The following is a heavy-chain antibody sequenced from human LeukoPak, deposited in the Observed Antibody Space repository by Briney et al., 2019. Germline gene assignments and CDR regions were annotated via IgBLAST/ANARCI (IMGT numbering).Heavy chain of an antibody. J-gene: IGHJ3*01. Sequence: GSLRLSCAASGFPFSNAWMSWVRQAPGKGLEWVSRSKSRGDGGTTDYAAPVKGRFTISRDDSKNTLYLQMHSLKTEDTAVYYCTAGDLDAFDAWGQGTMVIVSS. CDR3: TAGDLDAFDA. V-gene: IGHV3-15*01. CDR1: GFPFSNAW. D-gene: IGHD7-27*01. CDR2: SKSRGDGGTT.